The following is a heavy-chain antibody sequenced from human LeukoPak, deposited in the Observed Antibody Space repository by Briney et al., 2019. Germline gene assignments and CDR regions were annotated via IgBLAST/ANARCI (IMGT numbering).Heavy chain of an antibody. CDR3: ARHTIVPAAINAFDI. J-gene: IGHJ3*02. Sequence: SETLSLTCTVSGGSTSSSSYYWGWIRQPPGKGLEWIGSIYYSGSTYYNPSLKSRVTISVDTSKNQFSLKLSSVTAADTAVYYCARHTIVPAAINAFDIWGQGTMVTVSS. V-gene: IGHV4-39*01. CDR2: IYYSGST. D-gene: IGHD2-2*01. CDR1: GGSTSSSSYY.